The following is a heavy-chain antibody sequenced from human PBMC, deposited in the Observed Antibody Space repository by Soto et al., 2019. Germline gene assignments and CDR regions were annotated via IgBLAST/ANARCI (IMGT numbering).Heavy chain of an antibody. CDR1: GDSINSDNYY. CDR3: ARLEGLATISYYFDY. CDR2: IYYRGNT. D-gene: IGHD3-9*01. Sequence: PSETLSLTCSVSGDSINSDNYYWGWIRQPPGKGLEWIGSIYYRGNTYYNPSLKTRVNISLDKSKSQFSLKLNSVTAADSAVYFCARLEGLATISYYFDYWGQGTLVTVSS. V-gene: IGHV4-39*01. J-gene: IGHJ4*02.